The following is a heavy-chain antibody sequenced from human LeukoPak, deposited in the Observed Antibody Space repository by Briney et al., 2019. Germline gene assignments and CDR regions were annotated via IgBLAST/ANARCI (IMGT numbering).Heavy chain of an antibody. V-gene: IGHV1-69*01. Sequence: GASVKVSCKASGGTFSSYAISWVRQAPGQGLEWMGGIIPIFGTANYAQKFQGRVTITADESTSTAYMELSSLRSEDTAVYYCARGAMVRGLARNGIFDYWGQGTLVTVSS. CDR2: IIPIFGTA. D-gene: IGHD3-10*01. J-gene: IGHJ4*02. CDR1: GGTFSSYA. CDR3: ARGAMVRGLARNGIFDY.